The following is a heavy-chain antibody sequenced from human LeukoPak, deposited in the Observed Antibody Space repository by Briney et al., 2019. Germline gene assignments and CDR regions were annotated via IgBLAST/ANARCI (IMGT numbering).Heavy chain of an antibody. CDR1: YGSISGYY. D-gene: IGHD2-2*01. J-gene: IGHJ3*02. CDR3: ARQSCSSTSCPHRNVFDI. V-gene: IGHV4-4*09. CDR2: IYTSGST. Sequence: SETLSLTCTVSYGSISGYYWSWIRQPPGKGLEWIGYIYTSGSTNYNPSLKSRVTTSVDMSKNQFSLKLSSVTAADTAVYYCARQSCSSTSCPHRNVFDIWGQGTMVTVSS.